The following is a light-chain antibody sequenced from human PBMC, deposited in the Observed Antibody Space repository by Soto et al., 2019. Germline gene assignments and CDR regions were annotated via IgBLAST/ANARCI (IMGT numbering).Light chain of an antibody. J-gene: IGKJ1*01. V-gene: IGKV3-20*01. CDR2: GAS. CDR1: QSVSNNY. Sequence: EIVLTQSPGTLSLSPGERATLSCRASQSVSNNYLAWYQQKPGQAPRLLIYGASTRATDVPGRFSGSGSGADFTLTISRLEPEDFAVYYCQQYGSSPPRTFGQGTKVDIK. CDR3: QQYGSSPPRT.